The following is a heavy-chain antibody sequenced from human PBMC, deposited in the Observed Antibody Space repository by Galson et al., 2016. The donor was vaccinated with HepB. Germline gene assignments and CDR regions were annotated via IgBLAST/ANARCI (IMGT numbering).Heavy chain of an antibody. D-gene: IGHD3-10*01. Sequence: ETLSLTCAVSGASISSNYFWGWIRQPPGKGLEWIGSIYYSGSTYYTPSLKSRVSISVDTSKNQFSLKLSSVTAADTAVYYCARASGFIPLVRGPRKNYGLDVWGQGTTVIVSS. CDR1: GASISSNYF. CDR3: ARASGFIPLVRGPRKNYGLDV. CDR2: IYYSGST. J-gene: IGHJ6*02. V-gene: IGHV4-39*01.